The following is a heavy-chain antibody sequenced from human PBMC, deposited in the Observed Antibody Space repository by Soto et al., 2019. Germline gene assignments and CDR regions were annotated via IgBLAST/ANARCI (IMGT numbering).Heavy chain of an antibody. V-gene: IGHV1-69*13. J-gene: IGHJ6*02. CDR1: GGTFSSYA. CDR2: IIPIFGTA. CDR3: ARDPLWEEIERMDV. Sequence: ASVKVSCKASGGTFSSYAISWVRQAPGQGLEWMGGIIPIFGTANYAQKFQGRVTITADESTSTAYMELSSLRSEDTAVYYCARDPLWEEIERMDVWGQGTTVTVSS. D-gene: IGHD1-26*01.